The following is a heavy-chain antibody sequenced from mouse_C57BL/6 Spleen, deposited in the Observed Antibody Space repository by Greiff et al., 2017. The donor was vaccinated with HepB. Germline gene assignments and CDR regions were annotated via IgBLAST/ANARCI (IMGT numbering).Heavy chain of an antibody. CDR2: IYPGSGST. J-gene: IGHJ3*01. CDR3: AGYYYGSSPAWFAY. Sequence: QLQQPGAELVKPGASVKMSCKASGYTFTSYWITWVKQRPGHGLEWIGDIYPGSGSTNYNEKFKSKATLTVDTSSSTAYMRLSSLTSEDSAVYYCAGYYYGSSPAWFAYWGQGTLVTVSA. V-gene: IGHV1-55*01. CDR1: GYTFTSYW. D-gene: IGHD1-1*01.